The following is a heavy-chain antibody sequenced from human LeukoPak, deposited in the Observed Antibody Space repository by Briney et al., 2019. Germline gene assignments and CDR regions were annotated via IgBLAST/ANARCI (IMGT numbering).Heavy chain of an antibody. Sequence: PGGSLRLSCAASGFTFSDYYMSWVRQPPGKGLECVAHISRSGENVQYADSVKGRFTISRDITKNSLYLQMNSLRDEDTAVYYCAKDEGRPEYWGQGTLVTVSS. CDR3: AKDEGRPEY. CDR1: GFTFSDYY. V-gene: IGHV3-11*04. J-gene: IGHJ4*02. CDR2: ISRSGENV.